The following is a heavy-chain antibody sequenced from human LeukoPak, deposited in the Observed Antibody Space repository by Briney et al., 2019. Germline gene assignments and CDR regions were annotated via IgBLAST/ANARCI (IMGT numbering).Heavy chain of an antibody. J-gene: IGHJ4*02. V-gene: IGHV4-59*01. CDR2: IDYIGST. CDR3: ARGGSSGYYYFMPLDY. Sequence: SETLSLTCTVSGGSISSYYWSWLRHPPGKGLEWIGYIDYIGSTNYNPSLKSRVTISVDTSKNQSSLKLSSVTAADTAVYYCARGGSSGYYYFMPLDYWGQGTLVTVSS. D-gene: IGHD3-22*01. CDR1: GGSISSYY.